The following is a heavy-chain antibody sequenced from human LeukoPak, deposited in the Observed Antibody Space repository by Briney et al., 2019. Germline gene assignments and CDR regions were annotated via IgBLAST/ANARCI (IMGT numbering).Heavy chain of an antibody. J-gene: IGHJ6*03. V-gene: IGHV4-39*07. CDR2: IYYSGST. CDR3: ASAQYSSGWYSNYYYMDV. CDR1: GGSISSSSYY. Sequence: SETLSLTCTVSGGSISSSSYYWGWIRQPPGKGLEWIGSIYYSGSTYYNPSLKSRVTISVDTSKNQFSLKLSSVTAADTAVYYCASAQYSSGWYSNYYYMDVWGKGTTVTISS. D-gene: IGHD6-19*01.